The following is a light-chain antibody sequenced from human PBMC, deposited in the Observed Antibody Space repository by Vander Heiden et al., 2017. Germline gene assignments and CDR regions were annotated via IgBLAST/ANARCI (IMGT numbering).Light chain of an antibody. CDR1: NPHIGSNY. CDR3: AAWDDTLSNWV. J-gene: IGLJ3*02. Sequence: QSVLTQPPSASGTPGPRVTISCSGSNPHIGSNYVYWYQQIPGTAPKLLIYRNTQRPSGVPDRFSGSRSGTSVSLAISGLRSEDEADYYCAAWDDTLSNWVFGGGTKVTVL. CDR2: RNT. V-gene: IGLV1-47*01.